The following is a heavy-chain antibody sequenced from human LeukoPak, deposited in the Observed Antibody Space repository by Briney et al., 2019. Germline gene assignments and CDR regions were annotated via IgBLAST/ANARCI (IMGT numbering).Heavy chain of an antibody. CDR1: GFTFNSYS. V-gene: IGHV3-21*01. Sequence: GGSLRLSCAASGFTFNSYSMNWVRQAPGKGLEWVSSISSSSTFMYYADSVRGRFTISRDNAKNSLYLQMDSLRAEDTAVYYCAKGHYDILTAYYVLDSWGQGTLVTVSA. J-gene: IGHJ4*02. CDR3: AKGHYDILTAYYVLDS. D-gene: IGHD3-9*01. CDR2: ISSSSTFM.